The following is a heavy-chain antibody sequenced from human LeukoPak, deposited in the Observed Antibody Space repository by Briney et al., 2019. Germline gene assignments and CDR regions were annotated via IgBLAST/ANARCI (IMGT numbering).Heavy chain of an antibody. Sequence: PSETLSLTCTVSGGSISSSSYYWGWIRQPPGEGLEWIGSIYYSGSTYYNPSLKGRITISRDTSKNQFSLKLSSVTAADTAVYYCARLGFEAARQMKKSYFDYWGQGTLVTVSS. CDR1: GGSISSSSYY. D-gene: IGHD6-6*01. CDR3: ARLGFEAARQMKKSYFDY. CDR2: IYYSGST. J-gene: IGHJ4*02. V-gene: IGHV4-39*01.